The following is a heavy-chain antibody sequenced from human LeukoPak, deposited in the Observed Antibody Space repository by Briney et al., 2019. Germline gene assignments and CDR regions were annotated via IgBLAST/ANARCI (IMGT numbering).Heavy chain of an antibody. V-gene: IGHV3-7*03. CDR1: GFPFSSYS. CDR2: IKPDGTTE. D-gene: IGHD6-13*01. J-gene: IGHJ4*02. CDR3: ARSIPYGTTWYGRSDY. Sequence: GGSLRLSCAASGFPFSSYSMTWVRQAPWKGLEWVANIKPDGTTEFYVDSVKGRFTISRDNALNSLYLQMNSLRAEDTAIYYCARSIPYGTTWYGRSDYWGQGTLVTVSS.